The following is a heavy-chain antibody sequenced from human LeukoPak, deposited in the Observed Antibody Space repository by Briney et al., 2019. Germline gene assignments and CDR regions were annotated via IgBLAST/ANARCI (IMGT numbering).Heavy chain of an antibody. D-gene: IGHD3-16*01. V-gene: IGHV3-15*01. J-gene: IGHJ4*02. CDR1: GFSFSNAW. CDR2: IKSKTDGGTT. CDR3: TTDSQYYDYVWGSSA. Sequence: GGSLRLSCVASGFSFSNAWMTWVRQAPGKGLEWVGRIKSKTDGGTTDYAAPVKGRFTISRDDSKNTLYLQMKSLKTEDTAVYYCTTDSQYYDYVWGSSAWGQGTLVTVSS.